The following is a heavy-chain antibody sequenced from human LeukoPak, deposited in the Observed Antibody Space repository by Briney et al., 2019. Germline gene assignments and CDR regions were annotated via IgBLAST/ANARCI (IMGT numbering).Heavy chain of an antibody. CDR3: ARAYLGSYFDY. V-gene: IGHV3-48*03. D-gene: IGHD1-26*01. CDR2: ISSSGSTI. CDR1: GFTFSSYE. J-gene: IGHJ4*02. Sequence: PGGSLRLSCAASGFTFSSYEMNWVRQAPGKGLEWVSYISSSGSTIYYADSVKGRFTISRDNAKNSLYLQMNSPRAEDTAVYYCARAYLGSYFDYWGQGTLVTVSS.